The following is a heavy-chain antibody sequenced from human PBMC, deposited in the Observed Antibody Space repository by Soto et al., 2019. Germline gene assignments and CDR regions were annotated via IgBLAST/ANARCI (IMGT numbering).Heavy chain of an antibody. CDR2: SRDKAQGYST. D-gene: IGHD3-10*01. CDR1: GFTLSDHY. Sequence: GGSLRLSCAGSGFTLSDHYIDWVRQAPGKGLEWVGRSRDKAQGYSTAYAASVKGRFTTSRDESKNSVYLQMNSLRAEDTAVYYCAKDRIYYGSGYYYGMDVWGQGTTVTVSS. V-gene: IGHV3-72*01. J-gene: IGHJ6*02. CDR3: AKDRIYYGSGYYYGMDV.